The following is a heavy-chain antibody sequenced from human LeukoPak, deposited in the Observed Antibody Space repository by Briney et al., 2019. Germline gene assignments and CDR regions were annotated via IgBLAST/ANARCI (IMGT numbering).Heavy chain of an antibody. V-gene: IGHV3-23*01. Sequence: GGSLRLSCAASGFTFSSYAMSWVRQAPGKGLEWVSAISGSGGSTYYADSVKGRFTISRDNSKNTLYLQMNSLRAEDTAVYYCARDAGYCSGGSCLVDYWGQGTLVTVSS. CDR1: GFTFSSYA. J-gene: IGHJ4*02. CDR3: ARDAGYCSGGSCLVDY. D-gene: IGHD2-15*01. CDR2: ISGSGGST.